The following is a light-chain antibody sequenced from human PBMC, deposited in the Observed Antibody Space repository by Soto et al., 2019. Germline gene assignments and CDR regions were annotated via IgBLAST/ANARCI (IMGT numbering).Light chain of an antibody. CDR3: LQEYNYPIT. CDR1: QGIGND. J-gene: IGKJ5*01. Sequence: AIQMTQSPTSRSASVGDRVTIACRSGQGIGNDLGWYQQKPGKAHKXLIYAASSLQSGVPSRFSGIGSGTDLTITISSLQPEDCETYEGLQEYNYPITFGQGTRLEIK. CDR2: AAS. V-gene: IGKV1-6*01.